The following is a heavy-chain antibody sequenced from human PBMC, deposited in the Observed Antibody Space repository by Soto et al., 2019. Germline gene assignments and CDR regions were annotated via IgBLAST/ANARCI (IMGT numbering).Heavy chain of an antibody. Sequence: QVQLVESGGGVVQPGRSLRLSCAASGFTFSSYAMHWVRQAPGKGLEWVAVISYDGSNKYYADSVKGRFTISRDNSKNTLYLQMNSLRAEDTAVYYWAREKRPYDYWGQGTLVTVSS. CDR3: AREKRPYDY. CDR1: GFTFSSYA. CDR2: ISYDGSNK. V-gene: IGHV3-30-3*01. J-gene: IGHJ4*02.